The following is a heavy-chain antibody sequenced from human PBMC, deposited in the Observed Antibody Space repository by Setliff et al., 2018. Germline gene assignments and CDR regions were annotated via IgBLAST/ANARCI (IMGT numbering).Heavy chain of an antibody. CDR3: ARDSGQSRNYNFWSGRLDY. CDR1: GFAFRTHP. J-gene: IGHJ4*02. V-gene: IGHV3-30*01. D-gene: IGHD3-3*01. CDR2: TSFDGINQ. Sequence: GGSLRLSCAASGFAFRTHPMHWVRQAPGKGLEWLAVTSFDGINQFYADSVQGRFTISRDNSKNTLYLQVNSLRGEDTAVYYCARDSGQSRNYNFWSGRLDYWGQGTLVTV.